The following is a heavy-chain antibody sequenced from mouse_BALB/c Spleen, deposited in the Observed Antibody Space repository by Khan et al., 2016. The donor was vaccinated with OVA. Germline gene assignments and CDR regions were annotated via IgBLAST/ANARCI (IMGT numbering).Heavy chain of an antibody. D-gene: IGHD1-1*01. V-gene: IGHV5-9-3*01. Sequence: EVELVESGGGLVKPGGSLQLSCTASGFTFSSYAMSWVRQTPEKRLEWVATISSGGTYTYYPDSVKGRFTISRDNAKNTLFLQMSSLRSEDTATYYCARSPGYYGSNYFDYWGQGTTLTASS. CDR2: ISSGGTYT. J-gene: IGHJ2*01. CDR3: ARSPGYYGSNYFDY. CDR1: GFTFSSYA.